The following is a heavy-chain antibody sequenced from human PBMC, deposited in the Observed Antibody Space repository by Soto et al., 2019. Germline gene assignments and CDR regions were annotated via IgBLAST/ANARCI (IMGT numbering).Heavy chain of an antibody. Sequence: QVQLVESGGGVVQPGRSLRLSCAASGFTFSSYGMHWVRQAPGKGLEWVAVISYDGSNKYYADSVKGRFTISRDNSKNTLYLQMNSLRAEDTAVYYCAKDRSVPAATFDYWGQGTLVTVSS. D-gene: IGHD2-2*01. CDR3: AKDRSVPAATFDY. CDR2: ISYDGSNK. CDR1: GFTFSSYG. V-gene: IGHV3-30*18. J-gene: IGHJ4*02.